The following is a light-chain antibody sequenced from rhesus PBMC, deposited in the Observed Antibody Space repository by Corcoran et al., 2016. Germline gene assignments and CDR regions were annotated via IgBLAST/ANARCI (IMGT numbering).Light chain of an antibody. CDR3: SSDASRSPYI. V-gene: IGLV2-13*03. Sequence: QAAPTQSPSVSGAPGQTVTISCPGPSSAIGGYNRVSWYQQHPGKAPKLMIYEVNTRPSGVAVRFSGSKCGNTASLTISGLQAEDDADYYCSSDASRSPYIFGAGTRLTVL. CDR2: EVN. CDR1: SSAIGGYNR. J-gene: IGLJ1*01.